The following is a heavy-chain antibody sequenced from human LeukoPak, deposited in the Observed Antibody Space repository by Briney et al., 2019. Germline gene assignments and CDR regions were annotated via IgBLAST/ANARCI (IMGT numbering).Heavy chain of an antibody. Sequence: GRSLRLSCAASGFTFSSYAMHWVRQAPGKGLEWVAVISYDGSNKYYADSVKGRFTISRDNSKNTLYLQMNSLRAEDTAVYYCARDVAYSSSPHWGQGTLVTVSS. CDR1: GFTFSSYA. CDR3: ARDVAYSSSPH. CDR2: ISYDGSNK. J-gene: IGHJ4*02. V-gene: IGHV3-30-3*01. D-gene: IGHD6-6*01.